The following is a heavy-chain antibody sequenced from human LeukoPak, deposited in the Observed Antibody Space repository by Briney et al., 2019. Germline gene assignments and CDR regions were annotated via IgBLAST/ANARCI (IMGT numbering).Heavy chain of an antibody. V-gene: IGHV3-23*01. Sequence: PGGSLRLSCAASGFTFSSYAMSWVRQAPGKGLEWVSAISGSGGSTYYADSVKGRFTISRDNSKNTLYLQMDSLRAEDTAVYYCAKWGELSTYFDYWGQGTLVTVSS. CDR3: AKWGELSTYFDY. CDR2: ISGSGGST. CDR1: GFTFSSYA. J-gene: IGHJ4*02. D-gene: IGHD3-16*02.